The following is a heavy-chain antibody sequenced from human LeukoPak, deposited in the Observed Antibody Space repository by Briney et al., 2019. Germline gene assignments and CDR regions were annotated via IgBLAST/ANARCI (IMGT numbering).Heavy chain of an antibody. Sequence: GASVKVSCKASGYTFTSYGISWVRQAPGQGLEWMGWISAYNGNTNYAQKLQGRVTMTTDTSTSTAYMELRSLRSDDTAVYYCARSEYSSSPVSIYYYYMDVWGKGTTVTVSS. CDR2: ISAYNGNT. V-gene: IGHV1-18*01. CDR1: GYTFTSYG. CDR3: ARSEYSSSPVSIYYYYMDV. D-gene: IGHD6-6*01. J-gene: IGHJ6*03.